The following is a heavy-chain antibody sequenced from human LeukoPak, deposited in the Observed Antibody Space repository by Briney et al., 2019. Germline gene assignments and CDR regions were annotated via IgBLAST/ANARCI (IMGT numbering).Heavy chain of an antibody. D-gene: IGHD2-2*01. CDR3: AKFRAPVLVPAAPDY. Sequence: PGRSLRLSCGASGFTFTTYGMHWVRQAPGKGLQWVAFISFDGSNTYNADSVKGRFTISRDNSKNTLYLQMNSLRPEDTALYYCAKFRAPVLVPAAPDYWGQGTLVTVSS. J-gene: IGHJ4*02. CDR2: ISFDGSNT. CDR1: GFTFTTYG. V-gene: IGHV3-30*18.